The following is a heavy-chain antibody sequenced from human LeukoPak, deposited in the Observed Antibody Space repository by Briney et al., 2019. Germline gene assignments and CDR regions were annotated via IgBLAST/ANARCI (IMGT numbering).Heavy chain of an antibody. CDR3: ARALGTYCYGSGSYGY. V-gene: IGHV1-69*05. J-gene: IGHJ4*02. Sequence: GASVKVSCKASGGTFSTYAISWVRQAPGQGLEWMGGIIPIFGTANYAQKFQGRVTITTDESTSTAYMELSSLRSEDTAVYYCARALGTYCYGSGSYGYWGQGTLVTVSS. D-gene: IGHD3-10*01. CDR1: GGTFSTYA. CDR2: IIPIFGTA.